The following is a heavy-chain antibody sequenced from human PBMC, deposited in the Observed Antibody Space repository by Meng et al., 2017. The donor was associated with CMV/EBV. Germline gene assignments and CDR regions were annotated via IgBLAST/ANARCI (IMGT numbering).Heavy chain of an antibody. J-gene: IGHJ3*02. D-gene: IGHD4-17*01. CDR1: GFTLNSYT. CDR3: ATSRFHGDFTDAVNI. CDR2: ISYDGTYK. Sequence: GESLKISCAASGFTLNSYTVHWVRQAPGKGLEWMAVISYDGTYKYYGDSVKGRFTVSRDNSKRSLYLQMNSLRPEDTAVYYCATSRFHGDFTDAVNIWGQGTLDTVSS. V-gene: IGHV3-30-3*01.